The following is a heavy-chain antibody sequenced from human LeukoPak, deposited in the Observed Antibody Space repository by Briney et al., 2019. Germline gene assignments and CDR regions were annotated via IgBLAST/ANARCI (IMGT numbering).Heavy chain of an antibody. CDR1: GGSISSSSYY. V-gene: IGHV4-39*07. J-gene: IGHJ4*02. CDR3: ARVAAAGNYYFDY. CDR2: IYYSGST. D-gene: IGHD6-13*01. Sequence: PSETLSLTCTVSGGSISSSSYYWGWIRQPPGKGLEWIGSIYYSGSTYYNPSLKSRVTISIDTSKNQFSLKLSSVTAADTAVYFCARVAAAGNYYFDYWGQGTLVAVSS.